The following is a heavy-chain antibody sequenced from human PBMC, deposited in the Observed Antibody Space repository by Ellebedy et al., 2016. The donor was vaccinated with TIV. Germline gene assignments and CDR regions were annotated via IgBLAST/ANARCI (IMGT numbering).Heavy chain of an antibody. Sequence: ASVKVSCXASGYTFTSYYMHWVRQAPGQGLEWMGIINPSGGSTSYAQKFQGRVTMTRDTSTSTVYMELSSLRSEDTAVYYCARSQSGEQWLVGNWGQGTLVTVSS. V-gene: IGHV1-46*01. CDR2: INPSGGST. D-gene: IGHD6-19*01. CDR3: ARSQSGEQWLVGN. CDR1: GYTFTSYY. J-gene: IGHJ4*02.